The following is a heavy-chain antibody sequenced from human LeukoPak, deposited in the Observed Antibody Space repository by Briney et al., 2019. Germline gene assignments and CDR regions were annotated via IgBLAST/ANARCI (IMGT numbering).Heavy chain of an antibody. CDR3: ATIILGYCSSTSCSNWFDP. J-gene: IGHJ5*02. CDR1: GYTFTGYY. D-gene: IGHD2-2*01. Sequence: ASVKVSCKASGYTFTGYYMHWVRQAPGQGLEWMGRINPNSGGTNYAQKFQGRVTMTRDTSISTAYMELSSLRSEDTAVYYCATIILGYCSSTSCSNWFDPWGQGTLVTVSS. V-gene: IGHV1-2*06. CDR2: INPNSGGT.